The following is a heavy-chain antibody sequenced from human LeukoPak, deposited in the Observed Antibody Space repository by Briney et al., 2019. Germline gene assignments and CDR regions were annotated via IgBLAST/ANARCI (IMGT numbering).Heavy chain of an antibody. Sequence: PSGTLSLTCAVSGDSISSSNWWSWVRQSPEKGLEWIGEMHHSGSTYYNPSLKSRLTISLDTSKNQFSLNLSSVTAADTAVYYCARDETHFYGSGSSNWFDPWGQGILVTVSS. CDR2: MHHSGST. CDR1: GDSISSSNW. D-gene: IGHD3-10*01. V-gene: IGHV4-4*02. CDR3: ARDETHFYGSGSSNWFDP. J-gene: IGHJ5*02.